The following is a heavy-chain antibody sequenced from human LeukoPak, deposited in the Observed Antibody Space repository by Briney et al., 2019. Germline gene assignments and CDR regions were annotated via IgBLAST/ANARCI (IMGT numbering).Heavy chain of an antibody. CDR2: IRSKAYGGTT. CDR3: TRDKTSSWRVDYYYYYMDV. CDR1: GFTFGDYA. V-gene: IGHV3-49*04. Sequence: PGGSLRLSCTASGFTFGDYAMSWVRQAPGKGLEWVGFIRSKAYGGTTEYAASVKGRFTISRDDSKSTAYLQMNSLKTEDAAVYYCTRDKTSSWRVDYYYYYMDVWGKGTTVTVSS. D-gene: IGHD6-13*01. J-gene: IGHJ6*03.